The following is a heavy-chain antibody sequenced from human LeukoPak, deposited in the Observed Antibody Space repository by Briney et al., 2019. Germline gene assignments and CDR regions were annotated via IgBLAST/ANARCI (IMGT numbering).Heavy chain of an antibody. Sequence: ASVKVSCKVSGYTLTELSMHWVRQAPGQGIEWMGWINPNSGGTNYAQKFQGRVTMTRDTSISTAYMELSRLRSDDTAVYYCARGYYYDSSGYPGPFDYWGQGTLVTVSS. D-gene: IGHD3-22*01. J-gene: IGHJ4*02. CDR3: ARGYYYDSSGYPGPFDY. V-gene: IGHV1-2*02. CDR1: GYTLTELS. CDR2: INPNSGGT.